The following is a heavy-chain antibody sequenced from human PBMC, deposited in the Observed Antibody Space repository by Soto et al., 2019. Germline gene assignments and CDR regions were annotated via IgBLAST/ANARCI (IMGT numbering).Heavy chain of an antibody. D-gene: IGHD6-19*01. V-gene: IGHV3-7*03. J-gene: IGHJ5*02. Sequence: GGSLRLSCAASGFTFSSYWMSWVRQAPGKGLEWVANIKQDGSEKYYVDSVKGRFTISRDNAKNSLYLQMNSLRAEDTAVYYCARALRTPGYSSGWYNNWFDPWAQGT. CDR1: GFTFSSYW. CDR2: IKQDGSEK. CDR3: ARALRTPGYSSGWYNNWFDP.